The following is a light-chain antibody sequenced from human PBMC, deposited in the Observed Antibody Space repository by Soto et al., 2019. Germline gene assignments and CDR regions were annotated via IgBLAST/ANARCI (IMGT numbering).Light chain of an antibody. V-gene: IGKV2-30*02. CDR2: KVS. CDR1: QILVHSDGIAY. CDR3: MKGTHWQIT. J-gene: IGKJ5*01. Sequence: VVMTHAPLFLPATLVKPTSISCLANQILVHSDGIAYFSWFQQRQGRSPRRIIYKVSNRDSGVQARFSGSGSGTDFALKIRRVEAEDVGVYYCMKGTHWQITGGHWPRREL.